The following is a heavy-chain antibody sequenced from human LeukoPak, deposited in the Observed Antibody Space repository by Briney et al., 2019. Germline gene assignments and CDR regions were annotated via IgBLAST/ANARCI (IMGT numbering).Heavy chain of an antibody. CDR1: GGTFMRHS. V-gene: IGHV1-69*04. D-gene: IGHD6-13*01. CDR3: ARDLGASAAAGNSDDY. Sequence: RASVKVSCKASGGTFMRHSISWVRQAPGQGLEWMGRIIPILGIANYAQKFQGRVTITADKSTSTAYMELSSLRSEDTAVYYCARDLGASAAAGNSDDYWGQGTLVTVSS. CDR2: IIPILGIA. J-gene: IGHJ4*02.